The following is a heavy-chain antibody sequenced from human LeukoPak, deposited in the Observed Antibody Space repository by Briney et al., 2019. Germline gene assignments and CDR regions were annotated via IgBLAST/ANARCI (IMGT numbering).Heavy chain of an antibody. J-gene: IGHJ4*02. CDR3: AKTGLIGVVAACPDY. CDR2: ISGSGGST. CDR1: GFAFSSYA. Sequence: GGSLRLSCAASGFAFSSYAMSWVRQAPGKGLEWVSAISGSGGSTYYADSVKGRFTISRDNSKNTLYLQMNSLRAEDTAVYYCAKTGLIGVVAACPDYWGQGTLVTVSS. D-gene: IGHD2-15*01. V-gene: IGHV3-23*01.